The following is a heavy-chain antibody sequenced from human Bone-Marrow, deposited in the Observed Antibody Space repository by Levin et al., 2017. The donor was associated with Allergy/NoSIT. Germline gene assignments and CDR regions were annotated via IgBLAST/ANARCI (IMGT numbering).Heavy chain of an antibody. CDR1: GFNFDTSE. J-gene: IGHJ5*02. D-gene: IGHD3/OR15-3a*01. Sequence: PGGSLRLSCVASGFNFDTSEMNWVRQAPGKGLEWLSYISGSGFTILNADSVKGRFTISRDNAKNSLYLQMDSLRAEDTAIYHCARQGFDFWTDNQHRPYYFDLWGRGTLVTVSS. CDR2: ISGSGFTI. CDR3: ARQGFDFWTDNQHRPYYFDL. V-gene: IGHV3-48*03.